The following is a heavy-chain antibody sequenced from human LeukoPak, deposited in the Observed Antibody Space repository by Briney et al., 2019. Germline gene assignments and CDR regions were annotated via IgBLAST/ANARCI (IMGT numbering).Heavy chain of an antibody. V-gene: IGHV5-51*01. CDR3: ARHCTAMAWNWFDP. D-gene: IGHD5-18*01. CDR1: GYSFTNYW. CDR2: IYPGDSDT. J-gene: IGHJ5*02. Sequence: AESLKISSKGSGYSFTNYWIDWVRQMPGKALEWLGIIYPGDSDTRYSPSFQGQVTISADKSISTAYLQWSSLKASDTAMYYCARHCTAMAWNWFDPWGQGTLVTVSS.